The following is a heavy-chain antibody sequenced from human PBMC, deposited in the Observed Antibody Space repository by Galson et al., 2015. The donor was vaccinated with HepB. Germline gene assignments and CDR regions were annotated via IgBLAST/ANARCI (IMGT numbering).Heavy chain of an antibody. CDR1: GFTFNNYW. CDR3: ARRQCIGASCYLDS. CDR2: IDNDGTGT. V-gene: IGHV3-74*01. J-gene: IGHJ4*02. D-gene: IGHD4/OR15-4a*01. Sequence: SLRLSCAASGFTFNNYWMHWVRHAPGKGLVWVSRIDNDGTGTDYGDSVKGRSTISRDNAKNTLYLVMSSLRADDTAVYFCARRQCIGASCYLDSWGQGTLVTVSS.